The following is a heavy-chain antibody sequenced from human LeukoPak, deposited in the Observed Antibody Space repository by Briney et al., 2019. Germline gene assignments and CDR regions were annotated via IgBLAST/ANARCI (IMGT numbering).Heavy chain of an antibody. CDR2: IYTSGST. Sequence: SETLSLTCTVSGGSISSYYWSWIRQPAGKGLEWIGRIYTSGSTNYNPSLKSRVTMSVDTSKNQFSLKVNFVTAADTGVYYCARKVIAAAAHYFDYWGQGTLVTVSP. CDR3: ARKVIAAAAHYFDY. CDR1: GGSISSYY. V-gene: IGHV4-4*07. J-gene: IGHJ4*02. D-gene: IGHD6-13*01.